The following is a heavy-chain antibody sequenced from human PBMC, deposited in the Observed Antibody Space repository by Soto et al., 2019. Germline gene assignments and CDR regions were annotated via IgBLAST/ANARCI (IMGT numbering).Heavy chain of an antibody. CDR1: GDSFSRYW. Sequence: GESLRISCPCSGDSFSRYWIGWVRQMPGKDLEWMGIIYPGDSDTRYSPSFQGQVTISADKSLRTAYLQWTSLKASDTALYYCARTRSFTLGFYYDGMDVWGQGTTVTVSS. D-gene: IGHD6-6*01. CDR3: ARTRSFTLGFYYDGMDV. J-gene: IGHJ6*02. V-gene: IGHV5-51*01. CDR2: IYPGDSDT.